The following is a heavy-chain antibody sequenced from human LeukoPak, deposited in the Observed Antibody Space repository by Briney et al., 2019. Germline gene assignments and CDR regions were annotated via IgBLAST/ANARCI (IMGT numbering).Heavy chain of an antibody. J-gene: IGHJ4*02. CDR2: ISGGGVST. Sequence: GGPLRLSCAASGFTFSSFPMSWVRQAPGKGLEWVSVISGGGVSTYYADSVKGRFTISRDNSKNTLYLQMNSLRAEDTAVYYCARVENSDGDYGGVYWGQGTLVTVSS. CDR1: GFTFSSFP. V-gene: IGHV3-23*01. CDR3: ARVENSDGDYGGVY. D-gene: IGHD4-17*01.